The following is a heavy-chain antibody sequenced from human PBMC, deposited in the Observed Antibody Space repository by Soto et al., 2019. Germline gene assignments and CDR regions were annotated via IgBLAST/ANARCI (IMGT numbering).Heavy chain of an antibody. D-gene: IGHD6-13*01. CDR2: ISYDGSNK. CDR1: GFTFSSYA. V-gene: IGHV3-30-3*01. Sequence: GGSLRLSCAASGFTFSSYAMHWVRQAPGKGLEWVAVISYDGSNKYYADSVKGRFTISRDNSKNTLYLQMNSLRAEDTAVYYCLREASSSECGLYDWGQGSLVTVSS. J-gene: IGHJ4*02. CDR3: LREASSSECGLYD.